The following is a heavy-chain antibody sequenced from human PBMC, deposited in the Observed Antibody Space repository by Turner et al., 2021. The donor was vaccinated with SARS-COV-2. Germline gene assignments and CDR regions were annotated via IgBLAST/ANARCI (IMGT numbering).Heavy chain of an antibody. CDR2: ISYEGSIK. V-gene: IGHV3-30*04. CDR1: GITLSSYA. J-gene: IGHJ4*02. Sequence: QVQLVVSGGGVVQLGRSLRLPCAVSGITLSSYAMHRVHQAPGKGLEWVEVISYEGSIKYYADSVKDRFTITRDNSKNTLYLQMNSLGAEDTAMYYCAGGVAVYGEHRPLDYWGQGTLVTVSS. CDR3: AGGVAVYGEHRPLDY. D-gene: IGHD4-17*01.